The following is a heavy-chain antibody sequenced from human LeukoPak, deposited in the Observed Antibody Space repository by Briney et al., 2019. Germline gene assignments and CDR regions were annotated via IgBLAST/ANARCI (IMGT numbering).Heavy chain of an antibody. J-gene: IGHJ4*02. CDR2: IIPIFSNT. V-gene: IGHV1-69*05. Sequence: ASVTVSCKASGGTFSTYSITWVRQAPGQGLEWIGAIIPIFSNTNYAQKFQGRVTITTDDSSNTAYMELSSLTSEDTAVYYCARDVSSGTYSESWGQGTLVSVSS. CDR3: ARDVSSGTYSES. D-gene: IGHD1-26*01. CDR1: GGTFSTYS.